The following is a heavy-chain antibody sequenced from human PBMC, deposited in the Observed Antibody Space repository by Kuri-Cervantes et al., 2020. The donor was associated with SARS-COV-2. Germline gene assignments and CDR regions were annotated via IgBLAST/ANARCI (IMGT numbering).Heavy chain of an antibody. D-gene: IGHD3-10*01. CDR1: GYTLTELS. CDR2: FDPEDGET. V-gene: IGHV1-24*01. Sequence: ASVKVSCKVSGYTLTELSMHWVRQAPGKGLEWMGGFDPEDGETIYAQKFQGRVTMTEDTSTDTAYMELSSLRSEDTAVYYCARDLWGSGSPGYYYYMDVWGKGTTVTVSS. J-gene: IGHJ6*03. CDR3: ARDLWGSGSPGYYYYMDV.